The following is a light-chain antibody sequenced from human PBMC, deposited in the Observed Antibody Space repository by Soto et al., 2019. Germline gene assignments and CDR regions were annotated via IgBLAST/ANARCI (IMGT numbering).Light chain of an antibody. Sequence: EIVMTQSPATLSVSPGERATLSCRASQSVRSNLAWYQQKPGQAPRLLIYGASTRATGIPARFSGSGSGTEFTLTISSLMSEDFAVYYCQQYNSWPPITFGPGTKVDIK. V-gene: IGKV3-15*01. CDR2: GAS. J-gene: IGKJ3*01. CDR3: QQYNSWPPIT. CDR1: QSVRSN.